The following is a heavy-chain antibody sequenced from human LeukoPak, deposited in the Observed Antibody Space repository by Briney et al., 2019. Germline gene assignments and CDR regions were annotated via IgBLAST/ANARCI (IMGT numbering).Heavy chain of an antibody. CDR2: IRYDGSNK. CDR1: GFTFSSYG. J-gene: IGHJ4*02. V-gene: IGHV3-30*02. CDR3: AKGYCSSTSCHS. Sequence: GGSLRLSCAASGFTFSSYGMHWVRQAPGKGLEWVAFIRYDGSNKYYADSVKGRFTISRDNSKNTLYLQMNSLRAEDTAVYYCAKGYCSSTSCHSWGQGTLVTVSS. D-gene: IGHD2-2*01.